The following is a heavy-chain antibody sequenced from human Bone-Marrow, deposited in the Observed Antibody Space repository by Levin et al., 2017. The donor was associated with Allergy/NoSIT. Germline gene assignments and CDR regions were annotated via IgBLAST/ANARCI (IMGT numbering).Heavy chain of an antibody. CDR3: ARGGEGGFGVYYYYYMDV. CDR2: INHSGSN. Sequence: SPTLSLTCAVYGGSFRSYSWTWIRQPPGKGLEWIGEINHSGSNNYNPSLKSRVTISLNTSKNHFSLNLNSVTAADSAVYYCARGGEGGFGVYYYYYMDVWGKGTTVTVSS. V-gene: IGHV4-34*01. D-gene: IGHD3-10*01. J-gene: IGHJ6*03. CDR1: GGSFRSYS.